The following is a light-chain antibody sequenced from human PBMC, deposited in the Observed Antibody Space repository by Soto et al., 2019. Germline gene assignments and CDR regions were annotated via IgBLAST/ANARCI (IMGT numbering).Light chain of an antibody. CDR2: GAS. Sequence: EVVMTQSPATLSVSPGERATLSCRASQSISSKLAWYQQKPGQAPRLLIYGASTRATDIPARFSGSGSGTEFTLTISSLQSEDFAVYYCQQYNKRHSITFGQGTRLEIK. CDR1: QSISSK. CDR3: QQYNKRHSIT. V-gene: IGKV3D-15*01. J-gene: IGKJ5*01.